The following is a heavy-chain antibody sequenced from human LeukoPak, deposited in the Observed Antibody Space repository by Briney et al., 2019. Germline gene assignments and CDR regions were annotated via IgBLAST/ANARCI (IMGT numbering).Heavy chain of an antibody. V-gene: IGHV1-18*01. CDR1: GYTFTSYG. CDR3: ARDPGDYSNDRNYHYYGMDV. Sequence: ASVKVSCKASGYTFTSYGISWVRQAPGQGLEWMGWISAYNGNTNYAQKFQGRVTIAADESTSTAYMELSSLRSEDTAVYYCARDPGDYSNDRNYHYYGMDVWGQGTTVTVSS. CDR2: ISAYNGNT. D-gene: IGHD4-11*01. J-gene: IGHJ6*02.